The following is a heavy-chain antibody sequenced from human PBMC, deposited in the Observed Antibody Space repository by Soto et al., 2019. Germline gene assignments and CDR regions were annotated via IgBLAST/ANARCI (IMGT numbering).Heavy chain of an antibody. CDR2: ISGSGGST. D-gene: IGHD1-26*01. CDR1: GFTFSSYA. V-gene: IGHV3-23*01. CDR3: ANTPGVGATIHY. J-gene: IGHJ4*02. Sequence: LRLSCAASGFTFSSYAMSWVRQAPGKGLEWVSAISGSGGSTYYADSVKGRFTISRDNSKNTLYLQMNSLRAEDTAVYYCANTPGVGATIHYWGQGTLVTVSS.